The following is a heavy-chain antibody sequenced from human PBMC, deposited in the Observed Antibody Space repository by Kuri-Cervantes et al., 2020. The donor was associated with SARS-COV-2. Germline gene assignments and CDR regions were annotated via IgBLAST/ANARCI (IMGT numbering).Heavy chain of an antibody. CDR2: ISYDGSNK. CDR1: GFTFSSYG. V-gene: IGHV3-30*18. Sequence: GESLKISCAASGFTFSSYGMHWVRQAPGKGLEWVAVISYDGSNKYYADSVKGRFTISRDNSKNTLYLQMNSLRAEDTAVYYCAKAGGKELVGANVRWFDPWGQGTLVTVSS. CDR3: AKAGGKELVGANVRWFDP. D-gene: IGHD1-26*01. J-gene: IGHJ5*02.